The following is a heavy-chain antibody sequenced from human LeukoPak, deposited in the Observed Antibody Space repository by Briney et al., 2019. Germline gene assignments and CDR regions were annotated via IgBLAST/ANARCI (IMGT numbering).Heavy chain of an antibody. CDR3: AGALTRDALDL. CDR1: GGSFSSYY. Sequence: SETLSLTCAVYGGSFSSYYWSWIRQPPGKGLEWIGEINHSGSTNYNPSLKSRVTISVDTSKNQFSLKLSSVTAADTAVYYCAGALTRDALDLWGQGTMVTVSS. CDR2: INHSGST. V-gene: IGHV4-34*01. J-gene: IGHJ3*01.